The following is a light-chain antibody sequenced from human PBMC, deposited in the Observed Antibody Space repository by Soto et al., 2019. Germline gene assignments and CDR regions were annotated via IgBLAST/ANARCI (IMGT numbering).Light chain of an antibody. CDR1: QSISSS. CDR2: GAS. J-gene: IGKJ1*01. CDR3: QQYYDWPPT. V-gene: IGKV3-15*01. Sequence: EIGMTQSPATPSVSPGERATLSCRASQSISSSLAWYQQKPGQAPRLPIHGASTRATSNPGRFSGSGSGAEFTLTISSLQSEDFALYYCQQYYDWPPTFGQGTKVDIK.